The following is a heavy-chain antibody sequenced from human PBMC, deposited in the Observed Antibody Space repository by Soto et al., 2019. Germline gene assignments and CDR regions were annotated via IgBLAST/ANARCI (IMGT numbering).Heavy chain of an antibody. CDR1: GGTFSSYS. Sequence: SVKVSCKASGGTFSSYSISWVRQAPGQGLEWMGGIIPIFGTANYAQKFQGRVTITADESTSTAYMELSSLRSEDTAVYYCAKDERAGYYYFVCWGQGTLVTVSS. J-gene: IGHJ4*02. D-gene: IGHD3-9*01. V-gene: IGHV1-69*13. CDR2: IIPIFGTA. CDR3: AKDERAGYYYFVC.